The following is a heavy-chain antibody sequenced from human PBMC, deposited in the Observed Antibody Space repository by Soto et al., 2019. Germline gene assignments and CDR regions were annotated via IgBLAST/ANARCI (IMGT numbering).Heavy chain of an antibody. CDR3: VKGEYYYDSSGYYPFDY. J-gene: IGHJ4*02. Sequence: GGSLRLSCSASGFTFRIYAMNWVRQATGRGLEYVSSISPDGGGTHYADSVKGRFTISRDNSKNTHYLQMGSLRIDDSAVYYCVKGEYYYDSSGYYPFDYWGQGT. V-gene: IGHV3-64D*06. D-gene: IGHD3-22*01. CDR1: GFTFRIYA. CDR2: ISPDGGGT.